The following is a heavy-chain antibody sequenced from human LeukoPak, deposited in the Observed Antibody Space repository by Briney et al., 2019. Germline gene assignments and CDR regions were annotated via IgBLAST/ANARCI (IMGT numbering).Heavy chain of an antibody. CDR3: ARVGAGQDLPDSTDV. CDR1: GFAFNTYS. J-gene: IGHJ6*04. Sequence: GGSLRLSCAASGFAFNTYSMNWVRQAPGKGLEWVSSISSRSTSIYYEDSVKGRFTISRDNAKNSLYLQMSGLRVEDTAMYYCARVGAGQDLPDSTDVWGKGTMVTVSS. CDR2: ISSRSTSI. D-gene: IGHD4/OR15-4a*01. V-gene: IGHV3-21*01.